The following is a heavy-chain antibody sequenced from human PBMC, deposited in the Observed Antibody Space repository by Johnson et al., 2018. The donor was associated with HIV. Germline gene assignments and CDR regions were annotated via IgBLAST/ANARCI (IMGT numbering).Heavy chain of an antibody. V-gene: IGHV3-30*02. CDR3: AKMVHGEPPWAFDI. J-gene: IGHJ3*02. CDR2: IRYDGSTK. D-gene: IGHD4-17*01. Sequence: QVQLVESGGGLVQPGGSLRLSCAASGFTFSSYGMHWVRQAPGKGLEWVAFIRYDGSTKYYADSLKGRFTISRDKSKNTLYLQMNSLRAEDTAVYYCAKMVHGEPPWAFDIWGQGTMVTVSS. CDR1: GFTFSSYG.